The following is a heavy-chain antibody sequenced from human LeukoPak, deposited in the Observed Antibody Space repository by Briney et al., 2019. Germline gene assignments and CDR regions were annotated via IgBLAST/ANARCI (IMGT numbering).Heavy chain of an antibody. V-gene: IGHV4-61*02. CDR1: SASISSGNYY. Sequence: SQTLSLTCTVSSASISSGNYYWSWIRQPAGKGLEWIGRIYTSGSTNYNPSLKSRVTISVDTSKDQFSLKLSSVTAADTAMYYCARSRMGDAFDIRGQGTMVTVSS. CDR3: ARSRMGDAFDI. D-gene: IGHD3-16*01. J-gene: IGHJ3*02. CDR2: IYTSGST.